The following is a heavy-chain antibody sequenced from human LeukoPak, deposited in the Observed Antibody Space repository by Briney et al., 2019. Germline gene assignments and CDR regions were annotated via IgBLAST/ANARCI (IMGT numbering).Heavy chain of an antibody. CDR3: ARDAKYYYGSGSYYTPPSPSFDY. J-gene: IGHJ4*02. D-gene: IGHD3-10*01. CDR1: GYTFTSYG. CDR2: ISAYNGNT. Sequence: GASVKVSCKASGYTFTSYGISWVRQAPGQGLEWMGWISAYNGNTNYAQKLQGRVTMTTDTSTSTAYMELRSLRSDDTAVCYCARDAKYYYGSGSYYTPPSPSFDYWGQGTLVTVSS. V-gene: IGHV1-18*01.